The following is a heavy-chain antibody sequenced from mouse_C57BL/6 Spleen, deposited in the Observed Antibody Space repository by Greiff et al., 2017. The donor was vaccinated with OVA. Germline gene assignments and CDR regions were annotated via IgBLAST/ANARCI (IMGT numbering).Heavy chain of an antibody. Sequence: VQGVESGPGLVQPSQSLSITCTVSGFSLTSYGVHWVRQSPGKGLEWLGVIWRGGSTDYNAAFMSRLSITKDNSKSQVFFKMNSLQADDTAIYYCAKSFITTVVGGFDVWGTGTTVTVSS. D-gene: IGHD1-1*01. CDR2: IWRGGST. J-gene: IGHJ1*03. CDR1: GFSLTSYG. V-gene: IGHV2-5*01. CDR3: AKSFITTVVGGFDV.